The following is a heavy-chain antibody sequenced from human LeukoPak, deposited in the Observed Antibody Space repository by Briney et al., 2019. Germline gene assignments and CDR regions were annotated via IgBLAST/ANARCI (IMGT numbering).Heavy chain of an antibody. CDR3: ARNPGVGSSWYRLHY. V-gene: IGHV3-30-3*01. J-gene: IGHJ4*02. CDR1: GITFINHA. CDR2: ISYDGSDT. Sequence: GGSLRLSCAASGITFINHAMDWVRQAPGKGLEWVAVISYDGSDTYYADSVKGRFTISRDNSKSTLYLQMNSLRVDDTAVYYCARNPGVGSSWYRLHYWGQGTLVTVSS. D-gene: IGHD6-13*01.